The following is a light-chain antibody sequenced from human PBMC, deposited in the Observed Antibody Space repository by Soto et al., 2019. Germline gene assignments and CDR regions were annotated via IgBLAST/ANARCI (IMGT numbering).Light chain of an antibody. CDR3: CSYTGSYTWV. Sequence: QSALTQPRSVSGSPGQSVTISCTGTSSDVGGYNYVSWYQQYPGKAPKFMIYDVNKRPSGVPDRFSGSKSGNTASLTISGLQAEDEADYYCCSYTGSYTWVFGGGTKVTVL. CDR2: DVN. J-gene: IGLJ3*02. V-gene: IGLV2-11*01. CDR1: SSDVGGYNY.